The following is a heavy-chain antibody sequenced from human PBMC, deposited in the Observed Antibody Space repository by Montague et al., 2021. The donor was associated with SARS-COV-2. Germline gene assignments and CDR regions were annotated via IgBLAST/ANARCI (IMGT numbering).Heavy chain of an antibody. CDR1: GSISGYY. D-gene: IGHD5-12*01. CDR2: ISSSWGI. J-gene: IGHJ4*02. CDR3: ARQYIGYNRRFDY. Sequence: SETLSLTCTVSGSISGYYWSWIRQSAGKGLEWIGRISSSWGIDYXASLKIRVTMSLDTSKIQLSLKLSPVTAADTAVYYCARQYIGYNRRFDYWVQGALVTVSP. V-gene: IGHV4-4*07.